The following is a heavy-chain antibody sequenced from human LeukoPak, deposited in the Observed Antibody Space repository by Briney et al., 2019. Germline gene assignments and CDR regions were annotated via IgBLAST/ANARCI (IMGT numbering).Heavy chain of an antibody. V-gene: IGHV1-2*02. Sequence: GASVKVSCKAYAYTFTGYYVHWVRQAPGQGLEWMGWINPNSGGTNYAQKFQGRVTMTRDTSISTAYMELSRLRSDDTAVYYCARGYCSGGRCYWFDPWGQGTLVTVSS. CDR1: AYTFTGYY. CDR3: ARGYCSGGRCYWFDP. CDR2: INPNSGGT. J-gene: IGHJ5*02. D-gene: IGHD2-15*01.